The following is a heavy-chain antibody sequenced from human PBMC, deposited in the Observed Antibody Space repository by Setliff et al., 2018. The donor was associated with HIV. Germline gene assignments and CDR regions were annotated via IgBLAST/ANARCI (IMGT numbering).Heavy chain of an antibody. V-gene: IGHV4-61*02. J-gene: IGHJ4*03. Sequence: PSETLSLTCTVSGASLTRGYYYWSWIRQPAGKGLEWIGRIYTTGSTNYNSSLQSRVTISADTSRNHFSLRLGSVTAADTAVYYCATWGRNNWNYFSYWGQGTMVTVSS. CDR2: IYTTGST. CDR3: ATWGRNNWNYFSY. CDR1: GASLTRGYYY. D-gene: IGHD1-20*01.